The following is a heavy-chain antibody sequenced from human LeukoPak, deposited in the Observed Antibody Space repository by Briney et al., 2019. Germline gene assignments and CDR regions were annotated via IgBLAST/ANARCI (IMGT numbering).Heavy chain of an antibody. J-gene: IGHJ5*02. D-gene: IGHD3-3*01. V-gene: IGHV1-69*01. CDR2: IIPIFGTA. Sequence: GASVKVSCKASGGTFSSYAISWVRQAPGQGLEWMGGIIPIFGTANYAQKFQGRVTITADESTSTAYMELSSLRSEDTAVYYCASSTYYDFWSGLNWFDPSSQGTLVTVSS. CDR3: ASSTYYDFWSGLNWFDP. CDR1: GGTFSSYA.